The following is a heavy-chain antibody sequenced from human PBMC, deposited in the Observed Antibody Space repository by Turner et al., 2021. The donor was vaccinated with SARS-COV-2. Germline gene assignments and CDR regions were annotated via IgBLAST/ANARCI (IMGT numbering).Heavy chain of an antibody. CDR2: FDPEDGET. V-gene: IGHV1-24*01. CDR1: GYTPTELP. J-gene: IGHJ6*02. D-gene: IGHD3-22*01. CDR3: ATAPANYCDSSGSKGFYYYYYGMDV. Sequence: QVQLGQSGAEVKKPGDRVKATGKVSGYTPTELPTHGVRQAPGKGLEWMGGFDPEDGETIYSQKFQGRVTMTEDTSTDTAYVELSSLRSVDTAVYYGATAPANYCDSSGSKGFYYYYYGMDVWGQGTTVTVSS.